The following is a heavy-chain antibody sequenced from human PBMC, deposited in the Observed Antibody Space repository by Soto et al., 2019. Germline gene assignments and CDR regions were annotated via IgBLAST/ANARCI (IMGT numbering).Heavy chain of an antibody. J-gene: IGHJ6*03. V-gene: IGHV3-30*18. Sequence: PGGSLRLSCAASGFTFSRYGMHWVRQAPGKGLEWVALISYDGSNKYYADSVKGRFAISRDNSKNTLSLQMNSLGAEDTAVYYCAKAEMIWSGYPVYYYYMYVWGKGTTVTVSS. CDR1: GFTFSRYG. CDR2: ISYDGSNK. CDR3: AKAEMIWSGYPVYYYYMYV. D-gene: IGHD3-3*01.